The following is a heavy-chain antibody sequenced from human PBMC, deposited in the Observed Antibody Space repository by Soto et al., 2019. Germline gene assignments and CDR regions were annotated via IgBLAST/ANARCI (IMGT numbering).Heavy chain of an antibody. J-gene: IGHJ6*02. D-gene: IGHD2-2*01. Sequence: SETLSLTCTVSGGPISSYYWSWIRQPAGKGLEWIGRIYTSGSTNYNPSLKSRVTTSLDTSKKQFSLKLTSVTAADTALYYCARGNCSSPNCYSFSGYYGMDVWGQGTTVTVSS. CDR2: IYTSGST. V-gene: IGHV4-4*07. CDR3: ARGNCSSPNCYSFSGYYGMDV. CDR1: GGPISSYY.